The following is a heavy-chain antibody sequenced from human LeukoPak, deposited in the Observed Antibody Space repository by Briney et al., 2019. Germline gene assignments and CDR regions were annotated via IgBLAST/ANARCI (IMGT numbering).Heavy chain of an antibody. CDR1: GGTFSSYA. D-gene: IGHD2-15*01. Sequence: SVKVSCKASGGTFSSYAISWVRQAPGQGLEWMGGIIPIFGTENYAQKFQGRFTITTDESTSTAYMELSSLRSEDTAVYYCARDDCSGGSCFGYWGQGTLVTVSS. CDR2: IIPIFGTE. J-gene: IGHJ4*02. V-gene: IGHV1-69*05. CDR3: ARDDCSGGSCFGY.